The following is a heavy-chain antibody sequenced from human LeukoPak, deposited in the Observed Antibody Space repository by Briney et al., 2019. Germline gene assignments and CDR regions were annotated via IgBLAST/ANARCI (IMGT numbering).Heavy chain of an antibody. Sequence: GGSLRLSCVASGFTFSSYAMHWVRQAPGKGLEWVAVISYDGSNKYYADSVKGRFTISRDNSKNTLYLQMNSQRADDTAVYYCARVVSSGWYSFDYWGQGTLLTVSS. CDR3: ARVVSSGWYSFDY. D-gene: IGHD6-19*01. V-gene: IGHV3-30-3*01. CDR1: GFTFSSYA. CDR2: ISYDGSNK. J-gene: IGHJ4*02.